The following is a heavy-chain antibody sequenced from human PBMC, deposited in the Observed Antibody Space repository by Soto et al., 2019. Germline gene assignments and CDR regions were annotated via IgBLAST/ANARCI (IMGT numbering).Heavy chain of an antibody. CDR2: IDPSDSYT. CDR3: ARTSYYDSSGYPYPPSY. J-gene: IGHJ4*02. CDR1: GDSFTSYW. V-gene: IGHV5-10-1*01. Sequence: GESLKISCKGSGDSFTSYWISWVRQMPGKGLEWMGRIDPSDSYTNYSPSFQGHVTISADKSISTAYLQWSSLKASDTAMYYCARTSYYDSSGYPYPPSYWGQGTLVTVSS. D-gene: IGHD3-22*01.